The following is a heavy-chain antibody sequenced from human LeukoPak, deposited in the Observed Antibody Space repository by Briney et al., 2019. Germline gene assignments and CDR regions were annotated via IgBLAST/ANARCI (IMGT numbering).Heavy chain of an antibody. Sequence: PGGSLRLSCAASGFTLNTYGMHWVRQAPGKGLVWVSHINTDGSSTTYADSVKGRLTISRDNAKNTLYLQMNSLRAEDTAVYYCARSGGSSSLGYWGQGTLVTVSS. D-gene: IGHD6-6*01. CDR1: GFTLNTYG. CDR3: ARSGGSSSLGY. J-gene: IGHJ4*02. V-gene: IGHV3-74*01. CDR2: INTDGSST.